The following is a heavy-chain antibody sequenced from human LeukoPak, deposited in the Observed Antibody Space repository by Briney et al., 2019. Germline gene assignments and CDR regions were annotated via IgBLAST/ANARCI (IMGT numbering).Heavy chain of an antibody. CDR2: ISGSGGST. V-gene: IGHV3-23*01. Sequence: GGSLRLSCAASRFTFSSYSMNWVRQAPGKGLEWVSAISGSGGSTYYADSVKGRFTISRDNSKNTLYLQMNSLRAEDTAVYYCARVDYCGGDCYAYEYFQHWGQGTLVTVSS. CDR3: ARVDYCGGDCYAYEYFQH. CDR1: RFTFSSYS. D-gene: IGHD2-21*02. J-gene: IGHJ1*01.